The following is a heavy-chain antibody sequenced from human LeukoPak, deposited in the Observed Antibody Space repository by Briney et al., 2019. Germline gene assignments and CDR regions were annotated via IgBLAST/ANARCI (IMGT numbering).Heavy chain of an antibody. Sequence: ASVKVSCKASGYTFTSYDINWVRQATGQGLEWMGWMNPNSGNTGYAQKFQGRVAMTRNTSISTAYMELSSLRSEDTAVYYCARLWVVTPYYYYMDVWGKGTTVTVSS. CDR3: ARLWVVTPYYYYMDV. D-gene: IGHD2-21*02. V-gene: IGHV1-8*01. J-gene: IGHJ6*03. CDR2: MNPNSGNT. CDR1: GYTFTSYD.